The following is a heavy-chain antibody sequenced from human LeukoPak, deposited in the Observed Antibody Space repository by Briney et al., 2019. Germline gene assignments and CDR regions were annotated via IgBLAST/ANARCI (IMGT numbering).Heavy chain of an antibody. CDR2: IYYSGST. J-gene: IGHJ4*02. V-gene: IGHV4-39*01. CDR3: ARLTGCSSTSCPIDY. Sequence: SETLSLTCTVSAGSISSSSYYWGWLRQPPGNGLEWMVSIYYSGSTYYNPSLKSRVTISVDTPKHQFSLTVSCVPAADTRVYYCARLTGCSSTSCPIDYWGQGNLVRVSS. CDR1: AGSISSSSYY. D-gene: IGHD2-2*01.